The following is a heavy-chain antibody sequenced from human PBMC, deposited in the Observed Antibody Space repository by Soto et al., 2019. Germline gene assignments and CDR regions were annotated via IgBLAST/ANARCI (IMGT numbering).Heavy chain of an antibody. D-gene: IGHD6-19*01. CDR2: ISYDGSNK. Sequence: QVQLVESGGGVVQPGRSLRLSCAASGFTFSSYGMHWVRQAPGKGLEWVAVISYDGSNKYYADSVKGRFTISRDNSKNTLYLQMNSLRAEDKAVYYCAKAPSSDYYGMDVWGQGTTVTVSS. J-gene: IGHJ6*02. CDR1: GFTFSSYG. CDR3: AKAPSSDYYGMDV. V-gene: IGHV3-30*18.